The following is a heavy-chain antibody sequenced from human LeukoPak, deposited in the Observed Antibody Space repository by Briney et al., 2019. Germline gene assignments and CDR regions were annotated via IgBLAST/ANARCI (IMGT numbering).Heavy chain of an antibody. CDR1: GFTFSNYA. D-gene: IGHD5-24*01. V-gene: IGHV3-30-3*01. CDR3: ARDGGGGYNQIDF. J-gene: IGHJ4*02. CDR2: VSHDGIQT. Sequence: GGSLRLSCAASGFTFSNYAMHWVRQGLVKGLESMAVVSHDGIQTYYADSVKGRFTISRDNSKSTLFLQMNSLRAEDTAVYYCARDGGGGYNQIDFWGQGALVTVSS.